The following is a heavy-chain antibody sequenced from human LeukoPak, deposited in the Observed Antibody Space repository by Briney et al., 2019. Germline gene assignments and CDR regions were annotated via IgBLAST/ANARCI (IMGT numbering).Heavy chain of an antibody. Sequence: PGGSLRLSCSTSGFTFSNYAMHWVRQAPGKGLEWVAVIWYDASNEYYVDSVKGRFTISRDNSKNTLFLQMNSLRAEDTAVYYCARVQVYYYDILTGPIDYWGQGTLVTVSS. J-gene: IGHJ4*02. V-gene: IGHV3-33*01. CDR1: GFTFSNYA. CDR3: ARVQVYYYDILTGPIDY. D-gene: IGHD3-9*01. CDR2: IWYDASNE.